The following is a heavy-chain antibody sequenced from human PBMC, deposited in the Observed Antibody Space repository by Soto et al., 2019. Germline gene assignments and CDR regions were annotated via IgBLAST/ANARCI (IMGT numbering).Heavy chain of an antibody. CDR2: INPSGGST. Sequence: ASLKVSCKSSGYPFTSYYIHWVRQAPGQGLEWMGIINPSGGSTSYAQKFQGRVTMTRDTSTSTVYMELSSLRSEDTAVYYCARAHTVTRPFDYWGQGTLVTVSS. V-gene: IGHV1-46*03. D-gene: IGHD4-17*01. CDR3: ARAHTVTRPFDY. CDR1: GYPFTSYY. J-gene: IGHJ4*02.